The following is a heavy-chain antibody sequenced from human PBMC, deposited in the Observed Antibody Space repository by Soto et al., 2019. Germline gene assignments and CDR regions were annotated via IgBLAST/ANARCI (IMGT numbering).Heavy chain of an antibody. V-gene: IGHV1-3*01. CDR3: ARAFAGTTRRDAFDI. CDR2: INAGNGNT. CDR1: GYTFTSYA. D-gene: IGHD1-1*01. Sequence: ASVKVSCKASGYTFTSYAMHWVRQAPGQRLEWMGWINAGNGNTKYSQKFQGRVTITRDTSASTAYMELSSLRSEDTAVYYCARAFAGTTRRDAFDIWGQGTIVTVS. J-gene: IGHJ3*02.